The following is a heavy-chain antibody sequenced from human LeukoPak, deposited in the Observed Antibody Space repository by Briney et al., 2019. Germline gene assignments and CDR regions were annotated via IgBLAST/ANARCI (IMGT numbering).Heavy chain of an antibody. CDR3: ARDHDDYSNYGAFDI. CDR1: GYTFTTYG. D-gene: IGHD4-11*01. CDR2: INAGNGNT. J-gene: IGHJ3*02. Sequence: ASVKVSCKASGYTFTTYGISWVRQAPGQGLEWMGWINAGNGNTKYSQEFQGRVTITRDMSTSTVYMELSSLRSEDTAVYYCARDHDDYSNYGAFDIWGQGTMVTVSS. V-gene: IGHV1-18*01.